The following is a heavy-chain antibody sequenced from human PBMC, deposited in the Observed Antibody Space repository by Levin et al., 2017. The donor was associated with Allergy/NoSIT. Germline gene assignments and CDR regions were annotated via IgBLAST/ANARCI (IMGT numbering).Heavy chain of an antibody. D-gene: IGHD6-6*01. CDR2: IIPIFGTA. V-gene: IGHV1-69*13. CDR1: GGTFSSYA. J-gene: IGHJ5*02. CDR3: AETSIAARRGEWGTNWFDP. Sequence: ASVKVSCKASGGTFSSYAISWVRQAPGQGLEWMGGIIPIFGTANYAQKFQGRVTITADESTSTAYMELSSLRSEDTAVYYCAETSIAARRGEWGTNWFDPWGQGTLVTVSS.